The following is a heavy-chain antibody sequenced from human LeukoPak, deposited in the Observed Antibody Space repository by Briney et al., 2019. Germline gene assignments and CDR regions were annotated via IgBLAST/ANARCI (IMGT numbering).Heavy chain of an antibody. CDR1: GFTVSSNS. CDR3: AELGITMIGGV. CDR2: IYSDNT. V-gene: IGHV3-53*01. D-gene: IGHD3-10*02. Sequence: GGSLRLSCTVSGFTVSSNSMSRVRQAPGKGLEWVSFIYSDNTHYSDSVKGRFTISRDNSKNTLYLQMNSLRAEDTAVYYCAELGITMIGGVWGKGTTVTISS. J-gene: IGHJ6*04.